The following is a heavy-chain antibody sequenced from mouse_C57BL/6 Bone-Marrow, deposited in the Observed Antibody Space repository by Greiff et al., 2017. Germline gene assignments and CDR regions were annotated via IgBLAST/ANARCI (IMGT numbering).Heavy chain of an antibody. Sequence: EVQRVESGPGLVKPSQSLSLTCSVTGYSITSGYYWNWIRQFPGNKLEWMGYISYDGSNNYNPSLKNRISITRDTSKNQFFLKLNSVTTEDTATYYCARDPYYGWYFDVWGTGTTVTVSS. J-gene: IGHJ1*03. CDR1: GYSITSGYY. V-gene: IGHV3-6*01. CDR2: ISYDGSN. CDR3: ARDPYYGWYFDV. D-gene: IGHD2-10*01.